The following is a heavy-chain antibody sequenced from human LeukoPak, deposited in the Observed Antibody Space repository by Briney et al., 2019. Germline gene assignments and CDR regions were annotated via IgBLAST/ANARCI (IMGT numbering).Heavy chain of an antibody. D-gene: IGHD3-22*01. V-gene: IGHV3-33*01. J-gene: IGHJ3*02. Sequence: QPGGSLRLSCAASGFTFSSYGMHWVRQAPGKGLEWVAVIWYDGSNKYYADSVKGRFTISRDNSKNTLYLQMNSLRAEDTAVYYCARIATYYYDSSGCIWGQGTMVTVSS. CDR3: ARIATYYYDSSGCI. CDR2: IWYDGSNK. CDR1: GFTFSSYG.